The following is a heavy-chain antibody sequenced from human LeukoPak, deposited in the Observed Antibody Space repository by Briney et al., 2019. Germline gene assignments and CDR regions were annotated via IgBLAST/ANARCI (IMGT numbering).Heavy chain of an antibody. Sequence: ASVKVSCKASGYTFTSYGISRVRQAPGQGLEWMGIINPSGGSTSYAQKFQGRVTMTRDTSTSTVYMELSSLRSEDTAVYYCAKSSSGWVREIDYWGQGTLVTVSS. V-gene: IGHV1-46*01. CDR2: INPSGGST. J-gene: IGHJ4*02. CDR1: GYTFTSYG. D-gene: IGHD6-19*01. CDR3: AKSSSGWVREIDY.